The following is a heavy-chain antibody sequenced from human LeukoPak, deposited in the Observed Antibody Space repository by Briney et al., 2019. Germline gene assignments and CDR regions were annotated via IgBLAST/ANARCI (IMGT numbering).Heavy chain of an antibody. D-gene: IGHD3-3*01. Sequence: PSETLSLTCTVSGGSISSSSYYWGWIRQPPGKGLEWIGSIYYSGSTYYNPSLKSRVTISVDTSKNQFSLKLSSVTAADTAVYYCARQYYDFWSGYYNRGYFDYWGQGTLVTVSS. J-gene: IGHJ4*02. CDR2: IYYSGST. CDR1: GGSISSSSYY. CDR3: ARQYYDFWSGYYNRGYFDY. V-gene: IGHV4-39*01.